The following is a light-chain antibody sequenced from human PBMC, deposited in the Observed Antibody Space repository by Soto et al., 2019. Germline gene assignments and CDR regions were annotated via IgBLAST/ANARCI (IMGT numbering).Light chain of an antibody. CDR2: DIS. V-gene: IGKV1-33*01. CDR1: QGITNY. J-gene: IGKJ2*01. CDR3: QHYENLPYT. Sequence: DIQLTQSASSLSASVGERVTITCQASQGITNYLNWDQQKPGKAPKLLIYDISTWEIGVPSRFSGSGAGTDFTFTITGLQPGDIATYFCQHYENLPYTVGEGTKLE.